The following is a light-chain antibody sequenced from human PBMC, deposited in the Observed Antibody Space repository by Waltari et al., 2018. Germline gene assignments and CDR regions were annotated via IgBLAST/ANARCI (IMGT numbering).Light chain of an antibody. CDR2: RDD. Sequence: QSVLTQPPSVSGAPGQSVTISCTGSSPNIGAGSDVHWYQQIPGSAPKVLIYRDDNRPSGVPGRFSGSKSGTSASLSVTGLHVEDEADYFCQSYDRDLNAVLFGGGTKLTVL. CDR1: SPNIGAGSD. J-gene: IGLJ2*01. CDR3: QSYDRDLNAVL. V-gene: IGLV1-40*01.